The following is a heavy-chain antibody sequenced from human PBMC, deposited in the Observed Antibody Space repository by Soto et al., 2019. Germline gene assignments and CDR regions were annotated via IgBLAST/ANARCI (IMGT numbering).Heavy chain of an antibody. J-gene: IGHJ4*02. CDR3: ARGRITMVRGVSQFDY. CDR1: GGSISSYY. CDR2: IYYSGST. D-gene: IGHD3-10*01. Sequence: SETLSLTCTVSGGSISSYYWSWIRQPPGKGLEWIGYIYYSGSTNYNPSLKSRVTISVDTSKNQFSLKLSSVTAADTAVYYCARGRITMVRGVSQFDYWGQGTLVPV. V-gene: IGHV4-59*01.